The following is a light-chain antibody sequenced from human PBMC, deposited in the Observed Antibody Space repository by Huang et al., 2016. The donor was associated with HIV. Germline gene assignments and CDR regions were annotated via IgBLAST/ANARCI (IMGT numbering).Light chain of an antibody. J-gene: IGKJ2*01. V-gene: IGKV1-5*03. CDR1: QTVSGG. CDR2: EAS. CDR3: QQYADYPYT. Sequence: DIQMTQSPSTLSASVGDRVTITCRASQTVSGGLAWYQQKPGEAPNLLIYEASTLQSGVPSRFSGSGSGTEFTLTISSLQPDDLASYYCQQYADYPYTFGQGTKLEIK.